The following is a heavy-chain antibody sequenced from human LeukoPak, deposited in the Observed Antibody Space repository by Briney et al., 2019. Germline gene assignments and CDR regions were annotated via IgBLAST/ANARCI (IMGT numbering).Heavy chain of an antibody. J-gene: IGHJ4*02. CDR1: GGSISSYY. V-gene: IGHV4-59*08. D-gene: IGHD3-16*01. CDR2: IYYSGST. Sequence: SETLSLTCTVSGGSISSYYWSWIRQPPGKGLEWIGYIYYSGSTNYNPSLKSRVTISVDTSKNQFSLKLSPVTAADTAVYYCARRGAKGPYFDYWGQGTLVTVSS. CDR3: ARRGAKGPYFDY.